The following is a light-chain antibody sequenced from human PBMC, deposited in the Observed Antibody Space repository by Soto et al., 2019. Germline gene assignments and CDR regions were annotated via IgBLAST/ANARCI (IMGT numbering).Light chain of an antibody. Sequence: DIQMTQSPSTLSASVGDRVTITCRASQSISSWLAWYQQKPGKAPKLLIYDASSLESGVPSRFSGSGSDTAVTLTINNLQPDDFATYHCQQYNRYSLTFGGGTKVEIK. CDR2: DAS. CDR3: QQYNRYSLT. CDR1: QSISSW. V-gene: IGKV1-5*01. J-gene: IGKJ4*01.